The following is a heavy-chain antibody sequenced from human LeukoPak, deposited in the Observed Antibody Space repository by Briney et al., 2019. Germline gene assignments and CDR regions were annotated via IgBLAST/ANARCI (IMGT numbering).Heavy chain of an antibody. CDR1: GFTFSDHY. D-gene: IGHD4-23*01. V-gene: IGHV3-11*05. J-gene: IGHJ4*02. CDR2: ISSGSTYT. CDR3: ARGDYGGDYFDY. Sequence: AGGSLRLSCEVSGFTFSDHYMSWIRQAPGKRLEWVSYISSGSTYTNYADSVEGRFTISRDNAKNSLYLQMNSLRAEDTAVYYCARGDYGGDYFDYWGQGTLVSVCS.